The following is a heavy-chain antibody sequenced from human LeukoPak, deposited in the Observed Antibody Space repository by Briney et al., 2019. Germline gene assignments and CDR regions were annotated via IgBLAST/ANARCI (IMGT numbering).Heavy chain of an antibody. CDR3: ARGLRGGWYGGFDP. J-gene: IGHJ5*02. D-gene: IGHD6-19*01. CDR1: GDSIRSYY. Sequence: PSETLSLTCSVSGDSIRSYYWSWIRQPPGKGLEWIAYIHYTGGTNYNSSLKSRVTISVDTSKNQLSLKLSSVTAADTGVYYCARGLRGGWYGGFDPWGQGTLVTVSS. V-gene: IGHV4-59*01. CDR2: IHYTGGT.